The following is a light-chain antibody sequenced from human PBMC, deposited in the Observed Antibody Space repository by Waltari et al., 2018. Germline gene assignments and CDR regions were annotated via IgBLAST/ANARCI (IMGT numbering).Light chain of an antibody. CDR3: QQRRNWPGT. J-gene: IGKJ1*01. V-gene: IGKV3-11*01. CDR1: QNIINF. Sequence: EIVLTHSPATLSLSPGDSATPSFRASQNIINFLAWYQQKPGQAPRLLIFDASKRATGIPARFSGSGSGTDFTLTISSLEPEDFAVYYCQQRRNWPGTFGQGTKVEIK. CDR2: DAS.